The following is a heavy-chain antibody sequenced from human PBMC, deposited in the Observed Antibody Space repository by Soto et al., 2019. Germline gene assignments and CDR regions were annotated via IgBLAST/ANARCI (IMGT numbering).Heavy chain of an antibody. CDR1: GGTFSSYA. D-gene: IGHD6-19*01. V-gene: IGHV1-69*13. J-gene: IGHJ6*02. CDR3: ATGYSTGWPLRYYYSGMDV. CDR2: IIPIFGTA. Sequence: SVKVSCKASGGTFSSYAISWVRQAPGQGLEWMGGIIPIFGTANYAQKFQGRVTITADESTSTAYMELSSLRSEDTAVYYCATGYSTGWPLRYYYSGMDVRGQGTTVTVSS.